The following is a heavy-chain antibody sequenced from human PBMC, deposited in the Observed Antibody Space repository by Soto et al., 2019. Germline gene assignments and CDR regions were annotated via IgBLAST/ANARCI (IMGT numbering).Heavy chain of an antibody. V-gene: IGHV3-74*01. J-gene: IGHJ4*02. CDR2: MNADGSTT. D-gene: IGHD3-22*01. CDR1: GFTFSPFW. Sequence: GGSLRLSCAASGFTFSPFWMHWVRQAPGKGLEWVSHMNADGSTTLYADSVKGRLTISRDNSKNTLYLQMNSLRAEDTAVYYCAKDGYYYDSSGYPPVDYWGQGTLVTVSS. CDR3: AKDGYYYDSSGYPPVDY.